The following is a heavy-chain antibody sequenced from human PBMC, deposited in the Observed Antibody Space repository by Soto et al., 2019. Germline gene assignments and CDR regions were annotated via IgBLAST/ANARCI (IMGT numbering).Heavy chain of an antibody. CDR3: ARDKDRQQLGGNYYYAIDV. CDR2: INPFYGTR. CDR1: GYIFASFG. J-gene: IGHJ6*02. Sequence: KACGYIFASFGSRCVRHATGQGLEWMGWINPFYGTRVYAQRFQGRVTITADESTSTAYMELRSLRSEDTAVYYCARDKDRQQLGGNYYYAIDVWGQGTTVTVSS. V-gene: IGHV1-69*01. D-gene: IGHD3-3*02.